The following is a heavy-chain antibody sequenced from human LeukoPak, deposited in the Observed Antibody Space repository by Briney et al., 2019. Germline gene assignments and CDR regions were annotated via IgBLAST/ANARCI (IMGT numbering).Heavy chain of an antibody. CDR1: GFTFSSYS. CDR2: ISSSSSYI. J-gene: IGHJ4*02. Sequence: GGSLRLSCAASGFTFSSYSMNWVRQAPGKGLEWVSYISSSSSYIYYADSVKGRFTISRDNAKNSLYLQMNSLRDEDTAVYYCARDRDHSNNWYIFLDYWGQGTLVTVSS. V-gene: IGHV3-21*01. D-gene: IGHD6-13*01. CDR3: ARDRDHSNNWYIFLDY.